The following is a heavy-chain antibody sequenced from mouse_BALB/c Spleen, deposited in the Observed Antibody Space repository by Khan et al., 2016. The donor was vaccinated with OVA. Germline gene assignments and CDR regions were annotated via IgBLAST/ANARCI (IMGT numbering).Heavy chain of an antibody. V-gene: IGHV3-2*02. CDR2: ISYSGNT. Sequence: EVKLLESGPGLVKPSQSLSLTCTVTGYSITSDYAWNWIRQFPGNKLEWMGFISYSGNTKYNPSFKSRISITRDTSKNQFFLQLNSVTTEDTATDYCARVCGGDFDYWGHGTTLTVSS. CDR3: ARVCGGDFDY. J-gene: IGHJ2*01. CDR1: GYSITSDYA.